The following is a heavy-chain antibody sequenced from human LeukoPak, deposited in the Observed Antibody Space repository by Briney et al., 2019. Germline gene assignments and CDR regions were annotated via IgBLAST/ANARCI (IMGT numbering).Heavy chain of an antibody. V-gene: IGHV4-34*01. CDR2: INRSGST. J-gene: IGHJ5*02. Sequence: SETLSLTCAVYGGSFSGYYWSWIRQPPGKGLEWIGEINRSGSTNFSPSLKSRVTISLDTSKNQFSLKLSSVTAADTAVYYCARGRYYANQRTQPFDPWGQGTLVTVSS. CDR3: ARGRYYANQRTQPFDP. CDR1: GGSFSGYY. D-gene: IGHD1-26*01.